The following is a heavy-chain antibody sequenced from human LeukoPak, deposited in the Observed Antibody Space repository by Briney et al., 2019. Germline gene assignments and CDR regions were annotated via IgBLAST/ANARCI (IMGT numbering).Heavy chain of an antibody. CDR2: IKEDGSRQ. CDR3: ARDGYASGSHDY. D-gene: IGHD3-10*01. V-gene: IGHV3-7*04. J-gene: IGHJ4*02. CDR1: GFTFSSYW. Sequence: GGSLRLSCATSGFTFSSYWMTWVRQAPGTGLEWVANIKEDGSRQHYIDSVKGRFTIPRDNAKSSLYLQMNSLRVEHSAVYYCARDGYASGSHDYWGQGTLVTVSS.